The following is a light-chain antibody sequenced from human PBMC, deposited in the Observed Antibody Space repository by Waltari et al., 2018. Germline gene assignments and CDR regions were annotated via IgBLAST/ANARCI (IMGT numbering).Light chain of an antibody. CDR3: SSRNGRANQVV. J-gene: IGLJ3*02. Sequence: SSELTQDPAVSVALGQTVRFTCQGDSLRTPYASWYQLKSGQAPVLVIYGKDKRPSGIPDRISGYSSGTTSSLTITGAQAEDEADYYCSSRNGRANQVVFAGGTKVTVL. CDR1: SLRTPY. CDR2: GKD. V-gene: IGLV3-19*01.